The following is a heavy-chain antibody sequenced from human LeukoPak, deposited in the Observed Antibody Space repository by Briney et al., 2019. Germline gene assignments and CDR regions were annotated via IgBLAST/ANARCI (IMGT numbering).Heavy chain of an antibody. D-gene: IGHD6-13*01. CDR3: ACRDLTSTWSFP. CDR2: IYPGDLRV. Sequence: GESLKTSCQGFGYSFTSCWIGWVRQMPGKGMEWMGVIYPGDLRVRYNPSFQGQVTISVDKSINTAYLQWVSLRASDSAMYYCACRDLTSTWSFPWGQGTLVTVSS. J-gene: IGHJ5*02. CDR1: GYSFTSCW. V-gene: IGHV5-51*01.